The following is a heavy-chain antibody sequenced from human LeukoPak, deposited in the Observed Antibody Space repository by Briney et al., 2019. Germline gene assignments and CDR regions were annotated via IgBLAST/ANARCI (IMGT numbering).Heavy chain of an antibody. J-gene: IGHJ4*02. CDR1: GGSISSYY. Sequence: SETLSLTCTVSGGSISSYYWSWIRQPPGKGLEWIGYIYYSGSTNYNPSLKSRVTISVDTSKNQFSLKPSSVTAADTAVYYCARDTLDYFDYWGQGTLVTVSP. CDR3: ARDTLDYFDY. V-gene: IGHV4-59*01. CDR2: IYYSGST.